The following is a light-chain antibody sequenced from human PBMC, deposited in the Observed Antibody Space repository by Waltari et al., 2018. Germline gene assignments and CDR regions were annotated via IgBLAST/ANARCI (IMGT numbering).Light chain of an antibody. CDR3: QQYDNLPYT. J-gene: IGKJ2*01. Sequence: DIQMTQSPSSLSASVGDRVTITCQASQDISNYLNWYQQKPGKAPKLRIYDASNLETGVPSRCSGSGSGTDFTFTISSLQPEDIATYYCQQYDNLPYTFGQGTKLEIK. CDR1: QDISNY. V-gene: IGKV1-33*01. CDR2: DAS.